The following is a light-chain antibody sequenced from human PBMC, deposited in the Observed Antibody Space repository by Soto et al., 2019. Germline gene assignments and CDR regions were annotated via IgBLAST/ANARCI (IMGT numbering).Light chain of an antibody. CDR1: SSNIGTGYD. J-gene: IGLJ2*01. CDR3: QSYDSSLSGVL. CDR2: GNN. Sequence: QSVLTQPPSVSGALGQRVTISCTGSSSNIGTGYDVHWYQQLPGTAPKLLIYGNNNRPSGVPDRFSGSKSGTSASLAITGLQAEDEADYYCQSYDSSLSGVLFGGGTQLTVL. V-gene: IGLV1-40*01.